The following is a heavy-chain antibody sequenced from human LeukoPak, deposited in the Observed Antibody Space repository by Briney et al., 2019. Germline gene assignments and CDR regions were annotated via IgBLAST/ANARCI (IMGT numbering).Heavy chain of an antibody. CDR1: GFTTSSYW. CDR2: INEDGRTI. CDR3: VKDFGGPSDY. D-gene: IGHD4-23*01. V-gene: IGHV3-74*01. Sequence: PGGSLRLSCAASGFTTSSYWMHWVRQVPGQGLVWVSRINEDGRTINYADSVRGRFTIYRDYAKNTGELQMNSLRAEDTAVYYCVKDFGGPSDYWGQGTLVTVAS. J-gene: IGHJ4*02.